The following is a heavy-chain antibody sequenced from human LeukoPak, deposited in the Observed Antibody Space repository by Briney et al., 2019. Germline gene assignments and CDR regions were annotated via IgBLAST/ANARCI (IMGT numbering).Heavy chain of an antibody. CDR3: ARGLAVSGRSSLDF. CDR2: IYYSGST. V-gene: IGHV4-39*07. Sequence: SETLSLTCTVSGGSISSSSYYWGWIRQPPGKGLEWIGSIYYSGSTYYNPSLKSRVTISVDTSKNQFSLKLSSVTAADTAVYFCARGLAVSGRSSLDFWGQGTLVTVSS. D-gene: IGHD6-19*01. J-gene: IGHJ4*02. CDR1: GGSISSSSYY.